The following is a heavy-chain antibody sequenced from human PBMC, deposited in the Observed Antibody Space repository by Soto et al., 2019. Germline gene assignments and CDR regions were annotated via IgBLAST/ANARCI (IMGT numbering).Heavy chain of an antibody. CDR3: AFSSGWYYFDY. CDR2: IYYSGST. V-gene: IGHV4-59*01. J-gene: IGHJ4*02. D-gene: IGHD6-19*01. CDR1: GGSISSYY. Sequence: SETLSLTCTVSGGSISSYYWSWIRQPPGKGLEWIGYIYYSGSTNYNPPLKSRVTISVDTSKNQFSLKLSSVTAADTAVYYCAFSSGWYYFDYWGQGTLVTVSS.